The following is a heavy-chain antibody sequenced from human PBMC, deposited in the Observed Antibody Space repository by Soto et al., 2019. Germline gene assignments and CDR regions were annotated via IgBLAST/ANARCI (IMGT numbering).Heavy chain of an antibody. D-gene: IGHD5-18*01. V-gene: IGHV3-15*01. CDR2: IKSKTDGGTT. J-gene: IGHJ4*02. CDR1: GFTFSNAW. CDR3: NTAESDTDMQVFVDY. Sequence: PGGSLRLSCAASGFTFSNAWMSWVRQAPGKGLEWVGRIKSKTDGGTTDYAAPVKGRFTISRDDSKNTLYLQMNSLKTEDTAVYYCNTAESDTDMQVFVDYWGQGTLVTVSS.